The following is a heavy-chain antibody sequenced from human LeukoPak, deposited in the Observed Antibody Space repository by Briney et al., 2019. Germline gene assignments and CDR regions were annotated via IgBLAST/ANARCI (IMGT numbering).Heavy chain of an antibody. CDR2: ISSSGDKI. Sequence: GGCLRLSCAASGLTFSRDAMSWVRQAPGMGLEWISYISSSGDKIYYAESVKGRFTVSRDNAENSLYLQMNSLRVEDTAVYYCARDDYDSSGSYWGQGTLVTVSS. J-gene: IGHJ4*02. V-gene: IGHV3-48*03. CDR3: ARDDYDSSGSY. CDR1: GLTFSRDA. D-gene: IGHD3-22*01.